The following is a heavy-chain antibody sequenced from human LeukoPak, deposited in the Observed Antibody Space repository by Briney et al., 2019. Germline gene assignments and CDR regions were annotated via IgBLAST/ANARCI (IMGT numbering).Heavy chain of an antibody. D-gene: IGHD4-17*01. CDR3: ARDPGDYGVYYYYYMDV. V-gene: IGHV1-46*01. Sequence: ASVKVSCKASGYTFTSYYMHWVRQAPGQGLEWMGIINPSGGSTSYAQKFQGRVTMTRDTSTSTVYMELSSLRSEDTAVYYCARDPGDYGVYYYYYMDVWGKGTTVTVSS. CDR1: GYTFTSYY. J-gene: IGHJ6*03. CDR2: INPSGGST.